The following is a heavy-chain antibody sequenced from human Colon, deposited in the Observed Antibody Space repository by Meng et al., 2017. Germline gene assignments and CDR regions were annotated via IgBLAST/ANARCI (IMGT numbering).Heavy chain of an antibody. J-gene: IGHJ5*02. V-gene: IGHV3-66*02. CDR2: LYSGSIT. D-gene: IGHD1-7*01. CDR1: GFTIKNNY. CDR3: ATENFAA. Sequence: DVQVGESGGGFVQPGGSLRLSCVVSGFTIKNNYIHWVRQVPVKGLEWVSILYSGSITYYADSVKGRFTITRDDSTNTVHLQMNSLRVDDTALYYCATENFAAWGQGTLVTVSS.